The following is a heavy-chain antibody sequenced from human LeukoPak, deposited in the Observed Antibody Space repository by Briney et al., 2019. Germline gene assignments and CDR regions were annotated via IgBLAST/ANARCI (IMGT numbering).Heavy chain of an antibody. CDR2: IYYSGST. Sequence: SETLSLTCTVSGGSISSSYSYWDWIRQPPGKGLEWIGNIYYSGSTYYSPSLTSRVTVSVDTSENQFSLKLSSVTAADTAVYYCASRWARGGGDIAFDYWGQGTLVTVSS. CDR3: ASRWARGGGDIAFDY. V-gene: IGHV4-39*07. CDR1: GGSISSSYSY. D-gene: IGHD2-21*01. J-gene: IGHJ4*02.